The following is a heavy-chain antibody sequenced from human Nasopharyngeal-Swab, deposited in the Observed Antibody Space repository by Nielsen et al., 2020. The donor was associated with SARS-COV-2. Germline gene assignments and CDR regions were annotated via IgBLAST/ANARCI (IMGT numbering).Heavy chain of an antibody. J-gene: IGHJ6*03. CDR3: ARDRVAVAGRRVYYYYMDV. CDR1: GFSFGTSW. D-gene: IGHD6-19*01. V-gene: IGHV3-7*01. Sequence: GESLKISCEASGFSFGTSWMSWVRQAPGKGLEWVANIRQDGSERHYVDSVKGRFSISRDNAKNSLYLQMNSLRVEDTAVYYCARDRVAVAGRRVYYYYMDVWGKGTTVTVSS. CDR2: IRQDGSER.